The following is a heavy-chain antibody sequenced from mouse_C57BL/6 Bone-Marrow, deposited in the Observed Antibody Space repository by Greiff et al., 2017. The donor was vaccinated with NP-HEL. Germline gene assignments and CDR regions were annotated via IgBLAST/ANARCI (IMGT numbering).Heavy chain of an antibody. V-gene: IGHV1-19*01. J-gene: IGHJ2*01. CDR2: INPYNGGT. CDR1: GYTFTDYY. CDR3: ARKDGNDY. D-gene: IGHD1-1*01. Sequence: VQLQQSGPVLVKPGASVKMSCKASGYTFTDYYMNWVKQSHGKSLEWIGVINPYNGGTSYNQQFKGKATLTVGKSASTAYMELNSLTSEDSAVYYCARKDGNDYWGQGTTLTVSS.